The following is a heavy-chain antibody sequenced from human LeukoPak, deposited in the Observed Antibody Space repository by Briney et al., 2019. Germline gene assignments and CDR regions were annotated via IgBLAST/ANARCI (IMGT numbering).Heavy chain of an antibody. CDR1: GYSFTSYW. CDR3: ARTLAAATQDYYYGMDV. V-gene: IGHV5-51*01. J-gene: IGHJ6*02. CDR2: IYPGDSDT. D-gene: IGHD6-13*01. Sequence: PGESLKISCKGSGYSFTSYWIGWVRQMPGKGLEWMGIIYPGDSDTRYSPSFQGQVTISADKSISTAYLQWSSLKASDTAMYYCARTLAAATQDYYYGMDVWGQGTTVTVSS.